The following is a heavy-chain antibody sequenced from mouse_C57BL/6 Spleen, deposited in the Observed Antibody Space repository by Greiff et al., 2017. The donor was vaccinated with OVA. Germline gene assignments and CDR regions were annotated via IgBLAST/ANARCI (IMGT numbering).Heavy chain of an antibody. D-gene: IGHD1-1*01. CDR2: IDPSDSYT. Sequence: QVQLQQPGAELVKPGASVKLSCKASGYTFTSYWMQWVKQRPGQGLEWIGEIDPSDSYTNYNQKFKGKATLTVDTSSSTAYMQLSSLTSEDSAVYYCARRMTTVRDYAMDYWGQGTSVTVSS. CDR3: ARRMTTVRDYAMDY. CDR1: GYTFTSYW. J-gene: IGHJ4*01. V-gene: IGHV1-50*01.